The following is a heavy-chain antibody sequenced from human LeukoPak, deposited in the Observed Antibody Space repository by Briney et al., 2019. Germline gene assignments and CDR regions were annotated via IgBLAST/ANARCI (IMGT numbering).Heavy chain of an antibody. Sequence: SETLSLTCTVSGGSISSYYWSWIRQPPGKGLEWIGYIYYSGSTNYNPSLKSRVTISVDTSKNQSSLKLSSVTAADTAVHYCARSPGGYDILTGYYPLGMDVWGQGTTVTVSS. D-gene: IGHD3-9*01. V-gene: IGHV4-59*01. CDR2: IYYSGST. J-gene: IGHJ6*02. CDR3: ARSPGGYDILTGYYPLGMDV. CDR1: GGSISSYY.